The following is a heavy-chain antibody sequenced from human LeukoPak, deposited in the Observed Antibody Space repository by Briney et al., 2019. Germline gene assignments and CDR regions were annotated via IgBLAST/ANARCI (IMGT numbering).Heavy chain of an antibody. D-gene: IGHD6-19*01. V-gene: IGHV4-59*01. CDR2: IYYSGST. J-gene: IGHJ4*02. CDR1: GGSISSYY. CDR3: ARFGSGWWYNDY. Sequence: SETLSLTCTVSGGSISSYYWSWIRQPPGKGLEWIGYIYYSGSTNYNPSLKGRVTISVETSKNEFSLKLSSVTAADTAVYYCARFGSGWWYNDYWGQGTLVTVSS.